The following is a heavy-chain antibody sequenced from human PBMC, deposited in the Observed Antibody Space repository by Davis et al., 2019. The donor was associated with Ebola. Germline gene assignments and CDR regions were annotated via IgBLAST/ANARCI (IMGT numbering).Heavy chain of an antibody. Sequence: MPSETLSLTCAVYGGSFSGYYWSWIRQPPGKGLEWIGYIYYSGSTNYNPSLKSRVTISVDTSKNQFSLKLSSVTAADTAVYYCARARGYGDYLDYWGQGTLVTVSS. CDR3: ARARGYGDYLDY. J-gene: IGHJ4*02. D-gene: IGHD4-17*01. CDR2: IYYSGST. V-gene: IGHV4-59*01. CDR1: GGSFSGYY.